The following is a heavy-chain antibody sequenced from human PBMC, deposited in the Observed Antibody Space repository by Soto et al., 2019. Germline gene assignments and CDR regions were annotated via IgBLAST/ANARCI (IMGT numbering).Heavy chain of an antibody. CDR1: GGTFSDSV. CDR2: IVPIFGKA. CDR3: ARGRDGSNYYFDY. D-gene: IGHD3-10*01. V-gene: IGHV1-69*01. Sequence: QVQLVQWGPEVKKPGSSVKVSCKASGGTFSDSVTSWVRQAPGQGLEWMGGIVPIFGKANLAEKFQDRVTITADESTSTAYMKLSSLRSEDTAVYYCARGRDGSNYYFDYWGQGTLVTVSS. J-gene: IGHJ4*02.